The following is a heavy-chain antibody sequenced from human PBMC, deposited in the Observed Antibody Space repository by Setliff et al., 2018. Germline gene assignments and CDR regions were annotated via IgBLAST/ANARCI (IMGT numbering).Heavy chain of an antibody. CDR3: ARVRSYGSWNYYYYYYDMDV. V-gene: IGHV4-39*07. D-gene: IGHD3-10*01. CDR1: GGSISSSSYY. Sequence: SEPLSLTCTVSGGSISSSSYYWGWIRQPPGKGLEWIGSIYYSGSTYYNPSLKSRVTISVDTSKNQFSLKLSSVTAADTALYYCARVRSYGSWNYYYYYYDMDVWGQGTTVTVSS. CDR2: IYYSGST. J-gene: IGHJ6*02.